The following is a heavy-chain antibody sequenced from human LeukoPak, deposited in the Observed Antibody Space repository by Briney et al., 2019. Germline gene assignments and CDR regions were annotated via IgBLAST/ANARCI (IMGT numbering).Heavy chain of an antibody. J-gene: IGHJ1*01. D-gene: IGHD6-19*01. CDR3: AKGSGWTPGWFTVAEYFQH. V-gene: IGHV1-69*04. Sequence: SVNVSCKASGGTFSSYAISWVRQAPGQGLEWMGRIIPILGIANYAQKFQGRVTITADKSTSTAYMELSSLRSEDTAVYYCAKGSGWTPGWFTVAEYFQHWGQGTLVTVSS. CDR1: GGTFSSYA. CDR2: IIPILGIA.